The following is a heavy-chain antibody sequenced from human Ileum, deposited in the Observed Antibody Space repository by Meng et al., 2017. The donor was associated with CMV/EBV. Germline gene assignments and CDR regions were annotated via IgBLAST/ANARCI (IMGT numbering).Heavy chain of an antibody. CDR2: LNPSGGVK. J-gene: IGHJ4*02. V-gene: IGHV1-46*01. CDR1: EDTFITYV. Sequence: SEDTFITYVLHWLRHVPGQRLEWLGVLNPSGGVKYYAQKFQGRVTMTRDTSTGTVYMGLSSLRFEDTAVYYCARDVEMATISAVDYWGQGTLVTVSS. CDR3: ARDVEMATISAVDY. D-gene: IGHD5-24*01.